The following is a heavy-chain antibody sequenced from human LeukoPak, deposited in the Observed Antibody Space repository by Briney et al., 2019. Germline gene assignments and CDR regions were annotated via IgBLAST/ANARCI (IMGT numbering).Heavy chain of an antibody. V-gene: IGHV3-21*01. D-gene: IGHD1/OR15-1a*01. CDR1: GFTFSTYN. Sequence: PGGSLRLSCEASGFTFSTYNMNWIRQAPGKRLEWVSSITSSSSYVFYADSVKGRFTISRDNAKNSLYLQMNSLRAEDTAVYYCARDRRGLGQPIPWDWGQGTLVTVSS. J-gene: IGHJ4*02. CDR3: ARDRRGLGQPIPWD. CDR2: ITSSSSYV.